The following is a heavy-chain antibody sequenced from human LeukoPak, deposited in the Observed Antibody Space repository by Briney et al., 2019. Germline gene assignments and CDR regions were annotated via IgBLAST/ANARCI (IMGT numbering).Heavy chain of an antibody. J-gene: IGHJ3*02. V-gene: IGHV3-21*01. Sequence: GGSLRLSCAASGFTFSSYSMNWVRQAPWKGLEWVSSISSSSSYIYYADSVKGRFTISRDNAKNSLYLQMNSLRAEDTAVYYCARDSSGYSYGLTFDAFDIWGQGTMVTVSS. CDR2: ISSSSSYI. CDR3: ARDSSGYSYGLTFDAFDI. CDR1: GFTFSSYS. D-gene: IGHD5-18*01.